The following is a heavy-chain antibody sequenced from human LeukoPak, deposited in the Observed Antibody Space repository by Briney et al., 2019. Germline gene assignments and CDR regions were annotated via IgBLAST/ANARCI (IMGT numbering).Heavy chain of an antibody. V-gene: IGHV1-18*01. J-gene: IGHJ6*03. CDR3: ARVSADDYYYYYYYMDV. CDR2: ICAYNGNT. Sequence: GASVKVSCKASGYTFTSYGISWVRQAPGQGLEWMGWICAYNGNTNYAQKLQGRVTMTTDTSTSTAYMELRSLRSDDTAVYYCARVSADDYYYYYYYMDVWGKGTTVTVSS. CDR1: GYTFTSYG. D-gene: IGHD1-1*01.